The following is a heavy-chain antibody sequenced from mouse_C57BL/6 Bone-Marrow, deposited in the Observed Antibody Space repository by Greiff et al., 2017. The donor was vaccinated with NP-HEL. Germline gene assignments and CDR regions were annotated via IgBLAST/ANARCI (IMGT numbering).Heavy chain of an antibody. D-gene: IGHD2-3*01. Sequence: EVNVVESGGDLVKPGGSLKLSCAASGFTFSSYGMSWVRQTPDKRLEWVATISSGGSYTYYPDSVKGRFTISRDNTKNTPYLQMSSLKSEDTAMYYSGRRGLLQYFDVWGTGTTVTVSS. J-gene: IGHJ1*03. CDR3: GRRGLLQYFDV. V-gene: IGHV5-6*02. CDR1: GFTFSSYG. CDR2: ISSGGSYT.